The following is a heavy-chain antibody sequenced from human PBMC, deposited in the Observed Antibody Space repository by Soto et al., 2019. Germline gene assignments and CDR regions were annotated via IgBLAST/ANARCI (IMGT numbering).Heavy chain of an antibody. D-gene: IGHD2-2*01. Sequence: GGSLRLSCAASGFTVSSKYMSWVRQAPGKGLEWVSLIQSGGPTYYADSVKGRFTISRDTSENTLHLQMDSLRVEDTAVYYCAKDLRGSTSCYGCYFDYWGRGTLVTVSS. CDR3: AKDLRGSTSCYGCYFDY. V-gene: IGHV3-66*01. CDR2: IQSGGPT. J-gene: IGHJ4*02. CDR1: GFTVSSKY.